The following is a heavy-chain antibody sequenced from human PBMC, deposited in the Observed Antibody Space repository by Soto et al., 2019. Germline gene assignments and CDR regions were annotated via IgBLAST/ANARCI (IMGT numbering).Heavy chain of an antibody. D-gene: IGHD5-18*01. J-gene: IGHJ4*02. V-gene: IGHV4-34*01. CDR1: GGSFSGYY. Sequence: ETLSLTCAVYGGSFSGYYWSWIRQPPGKGLEWIGEINHSGSTNYNPSLKSRVTISVDTSKNQFSLKLSSVTAADTAVYYCARGVTAMVTGGYYFDYWGQGTQVTVSS. CDR3: ARGVTAMVTGGYYFDY. CDR2: INHSGST.